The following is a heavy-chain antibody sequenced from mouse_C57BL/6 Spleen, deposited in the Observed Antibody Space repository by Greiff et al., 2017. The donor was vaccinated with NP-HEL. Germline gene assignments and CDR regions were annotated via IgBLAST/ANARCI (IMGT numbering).Heavy chain of an antibody. J-gene: IGHJ2*01. D-gene: IGHD6-1*01. CDR3: TRRGSQSPLFDY. CDR1: GYTFTDYE. V-gene: IGHV1-15*01. CDR2: IDPESGGT. Sequence: VQLQQSGAELVRPGASVTLSCKASGYTFTDYEMHWVKQTPVHGLEWIGAIDPESGGTSYNEKFKGKAILTADKSSSPAYMELRSLTSEDSAVYYCTRRGSQSPLFDYWGQGTTLTVSS.